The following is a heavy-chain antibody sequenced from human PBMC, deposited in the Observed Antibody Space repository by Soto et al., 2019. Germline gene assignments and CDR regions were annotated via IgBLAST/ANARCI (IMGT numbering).Heavy chain of an antibody. CDR1: GYRFSSYW. J-gene: IGHJ6*02. D-gene: IGHD2-8*01. V-gene: IGHV5-51*01. CDR3: ARRGSNGAYYYYGMDV. Sequence: XESLRISCKGSGYRFSSYWIAWVRQMPGKGLEWMGIIYPGDSDTIYSPSFQGQVTFSADKSTSTAYLQWSSLKASDSAMYYCARRGSNGAYYYYGMDVWGQGTTVTVSS. CDR2: IYPGDSDT.